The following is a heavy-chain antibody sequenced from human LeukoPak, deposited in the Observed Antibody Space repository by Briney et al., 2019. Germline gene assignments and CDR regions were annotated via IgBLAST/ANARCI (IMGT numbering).Heavy chain of an antibody. CDR1: GGSISSYY. Sequence: SETLSLTCTVSGGSISSYYWSWIRQPPGKGLEWIGEINHSGSTNYNPSLKSRVTISVDTSKNQFSLKLSSVTAADTAVYYCARYNYYGSGSDYWGQGTLVTVSS. J-gene: IGHJ4*02. CDR2: INHSGST. D-gene: IGHD3-10*01. CDR3: ARYNYYGSGSDY. V-gene: IGHV4-34*01.